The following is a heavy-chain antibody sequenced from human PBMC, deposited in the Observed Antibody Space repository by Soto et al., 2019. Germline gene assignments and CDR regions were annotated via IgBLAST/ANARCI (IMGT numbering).Heavy chain of an antibody. CDR3: ARDPLNSYGYGTQSPTPYYFDY. CDR2: ISYDGSNK. J-gene: IGHJ4*02. Sequence: ESGGGVVQPGRSLRLSCAASGFTFSSYAMHWVRQAPGKGLEWVAVISYDGSNKYYADSVKGRFTISRDNSKNTLYLQMNSLRAEDTAVYYCARDPLNSYGYGTQSPTPYYFDYWGQGTLVTVSS. V-gene: IGHV3-30-3*01. D-gene: IGHD5-18*01. CDR1: GFTFSSYA.